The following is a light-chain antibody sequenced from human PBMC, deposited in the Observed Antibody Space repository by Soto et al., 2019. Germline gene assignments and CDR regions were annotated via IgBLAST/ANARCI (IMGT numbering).Light chain of an antibody. V-gene: IGLV2-23*03. Sequence: QSALTQPASVSGSPGQSITISCTGTSSDVGSYNLVSWYQQHPGKAPKLMIYEGSKRPSGVSNRFSGSKSGNTASLTISGLQAEDEADYYCCSYAGSSTFSAVFRGGTQLTVL. CDR1: SSDVGSYNL. J-gene: IGLJ7*01. CDR3: CSYAGSSTFSAV. CDR2: EGS.